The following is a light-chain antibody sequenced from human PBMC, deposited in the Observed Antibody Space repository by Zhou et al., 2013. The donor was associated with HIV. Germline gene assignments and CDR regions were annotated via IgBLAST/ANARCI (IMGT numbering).Light chain of an antibody. CDR3: QQYGSSPQT. CDR1: QSVSSNY. V-gene: IGKV3-20*01. J-gene: IGKJ1*01. CDR2: GAS. Sequence: EIVLTQSPGTLSLSPGERATLYCRASQSVSSNYLAWYQHKPGQAPRLLIYGASSRATGIPDRFSGSGSGTDFTLTISRLEPEDFAVYYCQQYGSSPQTFGQRDEG.